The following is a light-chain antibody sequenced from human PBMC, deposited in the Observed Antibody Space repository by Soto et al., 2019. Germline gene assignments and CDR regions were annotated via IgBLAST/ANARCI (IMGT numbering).Light chain of an antibody. J-gene: IGKJ1*01. CDR1: QSISSW. V-gene: IGKV1-5*03. Sequence: DIQMTQSPSTLSASVGDRVTITCRASQSISSWLDWYQQKPGKAPKLLIYKASIFESGVPSRFSGSGSGTEFTLSSSSLQPDDFATYYCQQYNSYWTFGQGTKVEIK. CDR3: QQYNSYWT. CDR2: KAS.